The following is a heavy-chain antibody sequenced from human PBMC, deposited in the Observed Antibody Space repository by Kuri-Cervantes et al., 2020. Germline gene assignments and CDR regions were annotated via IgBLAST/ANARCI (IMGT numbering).Heavy chain of an antibody. CDR2: ISSSGSTI. V-gene: IGHV3-11*01. Sequence: GGSLRLSCATSGVTVSTSYMSWVRQAPGKGLEWVSYISSSGSTIYYADSVKGRFTISRDNAKNSLYLQMNSLRAEDTAVYYCARAGGIVVVMFAFDIWGQGTMVTVSS. D-gene: IGHD3-22*01. CDR3: ARAGGIVVVMFAFDI. CDR1: GVTVSTSY. J-gene: IGHJ3*02.